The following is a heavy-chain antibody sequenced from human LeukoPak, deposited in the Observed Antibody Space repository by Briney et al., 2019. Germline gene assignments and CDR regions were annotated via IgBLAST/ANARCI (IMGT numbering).Heavy chain of an antibody. J-gene: IGHJ4*02. V-gene: IGHV1-69-2*01. CDR3: ATARIMITFGGAAPRQDNDY. CDR1: GYTFTDYY. D-gene: IGHD3-16*01. CDR2: VDPEDGET. Sequence: ASVKVSCKVSGYTFTDYYMHGVQQAPGKGLEWMGLVDPEDGETIYAEKFQGRVTITADTSTDTAYMELSSLRSEDTAVYYCATARIMITFGGAAPRQDNDYWGQGTLVTVSS.